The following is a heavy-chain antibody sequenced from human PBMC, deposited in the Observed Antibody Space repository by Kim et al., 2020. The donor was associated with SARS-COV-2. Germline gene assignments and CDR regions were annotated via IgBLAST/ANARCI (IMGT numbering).Heavy chain of an antibody. CDR1: GYTFTSYA. CDR2: INADNGNT. D-gene: IGHD3-10*01. J-gene: IGHJ4*02. Sequence: ASVKVSCKASGYTFTSYAIHWVRQAPGQRLEWMGWINADNGNTKYSKKFKGRVTITRDTSASTAYMELSSLRSEDTAVYYCARAWTRADGSGSYYKSFDYWGQGTLVTVSS. CDR3: ARAWTRADGSGSYYKSFDY. V-gene: IGHV1-3*01.